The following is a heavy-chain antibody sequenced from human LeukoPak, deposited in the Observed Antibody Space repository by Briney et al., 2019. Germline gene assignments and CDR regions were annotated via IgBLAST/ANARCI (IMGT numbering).Heavy chain of an antibody. CDR1: GYIFTAYH. Sequence: GASVKVSCKASGYIFTAYHMHWVRQAPGQGLEWMGWINPNSGGTNYAPKFQGRVTMIRDTSFTTAYMELTRLTSDDTAVYYCARQDRVSPTFPNNWFDPWGQGTLVTVSS. V-gene: IGHV1-2*02. CDR2: INPNSGGT. D-gene: IGHD2-8*01. CDR3: ARQDRVSPTFPNNWFDP. J-gene: IGHJ5*02.